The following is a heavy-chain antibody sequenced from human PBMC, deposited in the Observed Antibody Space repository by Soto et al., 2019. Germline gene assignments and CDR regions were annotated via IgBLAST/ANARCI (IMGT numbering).Heavy chain of an antibody. Sequence: QVQLVQSGAEVKKPGASVKVSCTASGYTFTSYGISWVRQAPGQGLEWMGWISAYNGNTNYAQKLQGRVTMTTDTSTSTAYRELRSLRSDDTAVYYCARELYYDYGGTPPGAYWGQGTLVTVSS. J-gene: IGHJ4*02. D-gene: IGHD4-17*01. V-gene: IGHV1-18*01. CDR1: GYTFTSYG. CDR3: ARELYYDYGGTPPGAY. CDR2: ISAYNGNT.